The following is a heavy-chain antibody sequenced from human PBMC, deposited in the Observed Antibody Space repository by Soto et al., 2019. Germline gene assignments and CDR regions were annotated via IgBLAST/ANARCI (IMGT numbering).Heavy chain of an antibody. CDR1: GGSIKSGGYF. J-gene: IGHJ2*01. D-gene: IGHD3-16*01. V-gene: IGHV4-31*01. CDR3: AREMISGGQRSFDL. Sequence: QVQLQESGPGLVKPSQTLSLTCSVSGGSIKSGGYFWHWIRQHPGKGLEGLGQMYYPGSLSYNPPLKTQLILSVDTSTNQFAMKLNSVTAEDTAVYYCAREMISGGQRSFDLWGRGILVTFAS. CDR2: MYYPGSL.